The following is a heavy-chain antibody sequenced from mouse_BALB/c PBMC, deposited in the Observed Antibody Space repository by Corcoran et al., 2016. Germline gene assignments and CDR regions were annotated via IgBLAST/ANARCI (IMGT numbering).Heavy chain of an antibody. V-gene: IGHV9-1*02. J-gene: IGHJ3*01. CDR3: ARADGTTWFAY. Sequence: QIQLVQSGPELKKPGETVKISCKASGYTFTNFGMNWVKQAPGKGLKWMGWINTYTGEPTYADDFKGRFAFSLETSASTAYLQINNLKNEDMATYFCARADGTTWFAYWGQGTLVTGSA. D-gene: IGHD1-1*01. CDR2: INTYTGEP. CDR1: GYTFTNFG.